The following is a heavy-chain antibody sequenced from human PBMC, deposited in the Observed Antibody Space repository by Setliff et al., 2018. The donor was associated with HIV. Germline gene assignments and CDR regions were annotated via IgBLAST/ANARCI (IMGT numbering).Heavy chain of an antibody. CDR1: GGSISSGSYY. J-gene: IGHJ5*02. V-gene: IGHV4-61*02. Sequence: SETLSLTCTVSGGSISSGSYYWSWIRQPAGKGLEWIGRIYTSGSTNYNPSLKSRVTISVDTSKNQFSLKLSSVTAADTAMYYCARVSRLHPFDPWGQGTLVTVSS. CDR2: IYTSGST. CDR3: ARVSRLHPFDP. D-gene: IGHD2-15*01.